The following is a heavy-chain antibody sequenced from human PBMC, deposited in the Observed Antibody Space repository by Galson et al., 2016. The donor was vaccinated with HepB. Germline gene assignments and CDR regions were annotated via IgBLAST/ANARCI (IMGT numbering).Heavy chain of an antibody. J-gene: IGHJ4*02. Sequence: SETLSLTCTVSGGSISSSSYYWGWIRQPPGKGLEWIGSIYYSGSTYYNPSLKSRVTISVDTSKNQFSLKLSSVTAADTAVYYCASLINSYSSSWYFDYWGQGTLVTVSS. CDR1: GGSISSSSYY. V-gene: IGHV4-39*01. CDR3: ASLINSYSSSWYFDY. CDR2: IYYSGST. D-gene: IGHD6-13*01.